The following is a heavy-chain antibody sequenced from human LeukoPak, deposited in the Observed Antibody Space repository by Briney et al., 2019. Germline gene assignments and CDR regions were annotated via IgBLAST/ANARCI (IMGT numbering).Heavy chain of an antibody. CDR2: INPNSGGT. CDR3: ARDQPRIYCSSTSCSKNWFDP. D-gene: IGHD2-2*01. CDR1: GYTFTSYG. Sequence: ASVKVSCKASGYTFTSYGISWVRQAPGQGLEWMGWINPNSGGTNYAQKFQGRVTMTRDTSISTAYTELSRLRSDDTAVYYCARDQPRIYCSSTSCSKNWFDPWGQGTLVTVSS. J-gene: IGHJ5*02. V-gene: IGHV1-2*02.